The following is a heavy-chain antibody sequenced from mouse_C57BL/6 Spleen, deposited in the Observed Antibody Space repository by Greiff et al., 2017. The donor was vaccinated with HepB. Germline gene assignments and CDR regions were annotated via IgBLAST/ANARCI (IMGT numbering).Heavy chain of an antibody. CDR2: IDPSDSYT. CDR1: GYTFTSYW. CDR3: ARCNYGSSYNYAMDY. V-gene: IGHV1-69*01. D-gene: IGHD1-1*01. J-gene: IGHJ4*01. Sequence: VQLQQPGAELVMPGASVKLSCKASGYTFTSYWMHWVKQRPGQGLEWIGEIDPSDSYTNYNQKLKGRSTLTVDKSSSTAYRQISSLRSEDSAVYYWARCNYGSSYNYAMDYWGQGTSVTVSS.